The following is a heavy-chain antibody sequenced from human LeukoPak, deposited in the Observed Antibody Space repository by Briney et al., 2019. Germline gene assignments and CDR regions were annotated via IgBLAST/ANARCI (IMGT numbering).Heavy chain of an antibody. Sequence: PAETLSLTGTVSGGSINSYYWSWIRQPPGKGLEWIGYISYSGSTNYNPSLKSRVTISLDTSKNQFFLKLSSVTAADTALYYCARGNANWGQGTLVTVSS. J-gene: IGHJ4*02. V-gene: IGHV4-59*01. CDR1: GGSINSYY. CDR3: ARGNAN. CDR2: ISYSGST.